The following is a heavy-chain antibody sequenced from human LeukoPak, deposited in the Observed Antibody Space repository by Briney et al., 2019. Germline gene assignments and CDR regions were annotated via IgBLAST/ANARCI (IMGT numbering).Heavy chain of an antibody. V-gene: IGHV1-3*01. CDR1: GYDFTSYA. D-gene: IGHD3-22*01. Sequence: HGASVKVSCTASGYDFTSYAMHWVRQAPGQRLEWMGWINAGNGNTKYSQKFQDRVTVTRDTSTSTAYMELSSLRSEDTAVYYCAKDEKGYYHDTSGYPDAFDIWGQGTMVTVSS. CDR3: AKDEKGYYHDTSGYPDAFDI. J-gene: IGHJ3*02. CDR2: INAGNGNT.